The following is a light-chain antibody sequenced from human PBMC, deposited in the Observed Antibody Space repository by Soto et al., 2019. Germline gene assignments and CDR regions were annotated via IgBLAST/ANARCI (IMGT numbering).Light chain of an antibody. CDR3: QQYNNWPPV. J-gene: IGKJ4*01. CDR1: QSISSN. CDR2: GAS. V-gene: IGKV3-15*01. Sequence: EIVMTQSPATLSVSPGERATLSCRASQSISSNLVWYQQKAGQAPRLLIYGASTRATGIPARFSGSGSGTEFTLTISSLQSEDFAVYYCQQYNNWPPVFGGGTKVEIK.